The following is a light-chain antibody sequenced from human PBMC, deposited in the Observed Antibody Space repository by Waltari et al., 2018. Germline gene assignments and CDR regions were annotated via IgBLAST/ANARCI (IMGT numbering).Light chain of an antibody. V-gene: IGKV1-39*01. CDR3: QQTFTMPYT. J-gene: IGKJ2*01. CDR2: SES. CDR1: QGINKY. Sequence: DIQLTQSPSSLSASVGDRVAITCRASQGINKYLIWYQQKAGKAPKLLSYSESILQSGVPSRFSGGGAGTGFTLTISSLQPEDFATYYCQQTFTMPYTFGQGTKLEI.